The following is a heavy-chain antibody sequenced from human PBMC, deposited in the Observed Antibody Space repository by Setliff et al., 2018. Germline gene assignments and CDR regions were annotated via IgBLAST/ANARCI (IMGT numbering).Heavy chain of an antibody. D-gene: IGHD2-15*01. CDR3: ASQLGGYCSGGSCYSYYYYYMDV. CDR2: INHSGST. Sequence: SETLSLTCAVYGGSFSGYYWSWIRQPPGKGLEWIGEINHSGSTNYNPSLKSRVTISVDTSKNQFSLKLSSVTAADTAVYYCASQLGGYCSGGSCYSYYYYYMDVWGKGTTVTVS. V-gene: IGHV4-34*01. J-gene: IGHJ6*03. CDR1: GGSFSGYY.